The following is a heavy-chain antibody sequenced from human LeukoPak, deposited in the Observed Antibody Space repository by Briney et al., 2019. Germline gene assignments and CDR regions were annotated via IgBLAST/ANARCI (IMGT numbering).Heavy chain of an antibody. V-gene: IGHV4-61*02. CDR1: GGSISSGSYY. D-gene: IGHD3-10*01. CDR2: IYTSGST. Sequence: PSQTLSLTCTVSGGSISSGSYYWSWIRQPAGKGLEWIRRIYTSGSTNYNPSLKSRVTISVDTSKNQFSLKLSSVTAADTAVYYCAGRRFGGRYGMDVWGQGTTVTVSS. CDR3: AGRRFGGRYGMDV. J-gene: IGHJ6*02.